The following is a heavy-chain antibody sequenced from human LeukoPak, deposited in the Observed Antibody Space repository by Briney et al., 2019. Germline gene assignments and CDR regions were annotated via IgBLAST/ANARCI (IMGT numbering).Heavy chain of an antibody. J-gene: IGHJ3*02. CDR3: ASSFYYYDSSGYYHDAFDI. CDR2: ISAYNGNT. CDR1: GYTFTSYG. D-gene: IGHD3-22*01. V-gene: IGHV1-18*01. Sequence: ASVKVSCKASGYTFTSYGISWVRQAPGQGLEWMGWISAYNGNTNYAQKLQGRVTMTTDTSTSTAYMELSSLRSEDTAVYYCASSFYYYDSSGYYHDAFDIWGQGTMVTVSS.